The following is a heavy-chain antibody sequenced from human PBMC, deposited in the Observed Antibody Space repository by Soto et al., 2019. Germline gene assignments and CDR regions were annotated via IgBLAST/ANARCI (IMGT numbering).Heavy chain of an antibody. V-gene: IGHV4-34*01. Sequence: PSETLSLTCAVYGGSFGAYYWSWIRQPPGKGLEWIGEISHSGSTNYNPSLKSRVTISVDTSKNQFSLKLNSVTAADTAVYYCARRVVVIKHFDYWGQGTLVTVSS. CDR1: GGSFGAYY. CDR2: ISHSGST. J-gene: IGHJ4*02. D-gene: IGHD3-22*01. CDR3: ARRVVVIKHFDY.